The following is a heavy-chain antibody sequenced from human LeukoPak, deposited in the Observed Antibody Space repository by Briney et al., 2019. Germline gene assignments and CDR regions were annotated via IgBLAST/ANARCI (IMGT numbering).Heavy chain of an antibody. CDR1: GFTFSSYG. CDR3: AKDPGRSAEYFQH. V-gene: IGHV3-30*02. D-gene: IGHD2-8*02. CDR2: IRYDGSNK. Sequence: GGSLRLSCAASGFTFSSYGMHWVRQAPGKGLEWVAFIRYDGSNKYYADSVKGRFTISRDNSKNTLYLQMNSLRAEDTAVYYCAKDPGRSAEYFQHWGQGTLVTVSS. J-gene: IGHJ1*01.